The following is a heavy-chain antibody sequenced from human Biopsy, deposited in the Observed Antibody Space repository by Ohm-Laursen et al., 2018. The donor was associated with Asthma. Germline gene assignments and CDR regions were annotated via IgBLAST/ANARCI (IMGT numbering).Heavy chain of an antibody. V-gene: IGHV7-4-1*02. Sequence: ASVKVSCKTSGYSFTNYGISWVRQAPGQGLEWMGWINTNTGNPTYAQGFTGRFVFSLDTSVNTAHLQISSLKAEDTAVYYCARMISYYHEMRAPFFDYWGQGTLVTVSS. CDR1: GYSFTNYG. J-gene: IGHJ4*02. D-gene: IGHD3-22*01. CDR2: INTNTGNP. CDR3: ARMISYYHEMRAPFFDY.